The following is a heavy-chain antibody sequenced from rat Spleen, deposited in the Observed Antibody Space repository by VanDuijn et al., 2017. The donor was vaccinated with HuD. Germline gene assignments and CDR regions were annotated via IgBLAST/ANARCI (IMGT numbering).Heavy chain of an antibody. V-gene: IGHV2-30*01. CDR1: GFSLTSYN. CDR2: IWTGGST. J-gene: IGHJ2*01. D-gene: IGHD1-12*01. Sequence: QVQLKESGPGLVQPSQTLSLTCTVSGFSLTSYNVHWVRQPTGKGLEWMGVIWTGGSTDYNSALRSRLSISRDTPKSQVFLRMNSLQTEDTATYYCVRANRESYAHFDYWGQGVVVTVSS. CDR3: VRANRESYAHFDY.